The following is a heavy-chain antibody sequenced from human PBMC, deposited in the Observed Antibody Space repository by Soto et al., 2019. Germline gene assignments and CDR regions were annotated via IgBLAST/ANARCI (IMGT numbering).Heavy chain of an antibody. CDR1: GYALTSFA. D-gene: IGHD1-7*01. Sequence: QVQVVQSGAEVKEPGASVKVCCKASGYALTSFALHWLRQVAGQTLEWMGWINAGNDYTKISQKFRGRVTIIRDTSANTVYMELSSLRSEDTALYYCARGDGNFPYFDYWGQGTLVTVSS. CDR2: INAGNDYT. CDR3: ARGDGNFPYFDY. J-gene: IGHJ4*02. V-gene: IGHV1-3*01.